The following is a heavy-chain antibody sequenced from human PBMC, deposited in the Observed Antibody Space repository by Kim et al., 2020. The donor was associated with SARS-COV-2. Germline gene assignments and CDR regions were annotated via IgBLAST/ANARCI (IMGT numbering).Heavy chain of an antibody. Sequence: GGSLRLSCAASGFTVSSNFMTWVRQAPGKGLEWVSIIYSGGDKLYADSVEGRVTTSSDNSGNTLFLLMNSRIVEDTAVDYCTGGIVMGGYLPAYWGQGTLVTVSS. D-gene: IGHD3-16*02. J-gene: IGHJ4*02. CDR2: IYSGGDK. CDR1: GFTVSSNF. CDR3: TGGIVMGGYLPAY. V-gene: IGHV3-53*01.